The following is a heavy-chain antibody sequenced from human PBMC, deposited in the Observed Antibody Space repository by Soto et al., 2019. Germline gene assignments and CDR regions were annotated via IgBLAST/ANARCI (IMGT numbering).Heavy chain of an antibody. D-gene: IGHD3-16*02. J-gene: IGHJ1*01. CDR1: GGSISSGGYY. CDR2: IYYSGST. Sequence: SETLSLTCTVSGGSISSGGYYWSWIRQHPGKGLEWIGYIYYSGSTYYNPSLKSRVTISVDTSKNQFSLKLSSVTAAETAVYYCASGGYYDYIWGSCRYDEYFQHWGQGTLVTVSS. CDR3: ASGGYYDYIWGSCRYDEYFQH. V-gene: IGHV4-31*03.